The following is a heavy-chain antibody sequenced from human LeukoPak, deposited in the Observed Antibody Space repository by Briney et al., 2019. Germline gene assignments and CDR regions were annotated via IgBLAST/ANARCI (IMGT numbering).Heavy chain of an antibody. CDR1: GGSIRSYY. D-gene: IGHD3-9*01. CDR2: IYYSGST. CDR3: ATLPRGDILTGYFPPDTFDI. V-gene: IGHV4-59*12. J-gene: IGHJ3*02. Sequence: SETLPLPCTVSGGSIRSYYWSWIRHPPGKGLGGIGNIYYSGSTNYNASLKSRVTISVDTSKNHLSLKLSSVTAADTAVYYCATLPRGDILTGYFPPDTFDIWGQGTMVTVSS.